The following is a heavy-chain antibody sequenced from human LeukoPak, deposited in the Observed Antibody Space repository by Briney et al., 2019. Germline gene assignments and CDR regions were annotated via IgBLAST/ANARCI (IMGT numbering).Heavy chain of an antibody. CDR1: GYTFTGGYY. CDR2: INPDSGAS. J-gene: IGHJ4*02. CDR3: ARLCSGAGCHSYFDF. Sequence: ASVTVSCKASGYTFTGGYYIHWVRQAPGQGLEWMGWINPDSGASTHAQKLQGRVTMTRDTSISTAYMKLTRLTSDDTAVYYSARLCSGAGCHSYFDFWGQGTLVTVTS. V-gene: IGHV1-2*02. D-gene: IGHD2-15*01.